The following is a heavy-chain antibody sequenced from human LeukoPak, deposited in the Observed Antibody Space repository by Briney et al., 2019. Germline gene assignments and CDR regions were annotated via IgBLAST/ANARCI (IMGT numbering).Heavy chain of an antibody. CDR3: AREDIGVVPAAVDY. D-gene: IGHD2-2*01. V-gene: IGHV1-2*02. CDR1: GYTFTGYY. J-gene: IGHJ4*02. CDR2: INPNSGGT. Sequence: ASVKVSCKASGYTFTGYYMHWVRQAPGQGLEWMGWINPNSGGTNYAQKFQGRVTMTRDTSISTAYMELSRLRSDDTAVYYCAREDIGVVPAAVDYWGQGTLVTVSS.